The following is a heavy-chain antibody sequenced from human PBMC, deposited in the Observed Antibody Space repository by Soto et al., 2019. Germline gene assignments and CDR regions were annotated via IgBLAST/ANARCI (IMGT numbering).Heavy chain of an antibody. CDR1: GGSFSGYY. V-gene: IGHV4-34*01. CDR3: ARGVGATGRPLFDY. J-gene: IGHJ4*02. CDR2: INHSGST. D-gene: IGHD1-26*01. Sequence: SETLSLTCAVYGGSFSGYYWSWIRQPPGKGLEWIGEINHSGSTNYNPSLKSRVTISVDTSKSQFSLKLSSVTAADTAVYYCARGVGATGRPLFDYWGQGTLVTVSS.